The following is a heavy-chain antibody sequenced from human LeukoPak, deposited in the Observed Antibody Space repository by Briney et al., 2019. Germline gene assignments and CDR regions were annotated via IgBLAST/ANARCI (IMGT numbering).Heavy chain of an antibody. D-gene: IGHD1-26*01. CDR3: ARDLRSGSYYRYYYYMDV. J-gene: IGHJ6*03. CDR2: IYYSGST. V-gene: IGHV4-59*01. Sequence: SETLSLTCTVSGGSISSYYWSWIRQPPGKGLEWIGYIYYSGSTNYNPSLKSRVTTSVDTSKNQFSLKLSSVTAADTAVYYCARDLRSGSYYRYYYYMDVWGKGTTVTVSS. CDR1: GGSISSYY.